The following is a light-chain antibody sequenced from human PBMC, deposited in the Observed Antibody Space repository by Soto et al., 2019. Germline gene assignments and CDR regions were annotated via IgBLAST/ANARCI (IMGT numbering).Light chain of an antibody. CDR3: QQYNNWLPWS. J-gene: IGKJ1*01. CDR2: GAS. V-gene: IGKV3-15*01. Sequence: EIVMTQSPATLSVSPGERATLSCSASQSVSSDLAWYKQKPGQDPRLLIYGASTRATGIPARFSGSGSGTELTHTISSLQSGGFAVYYCQQYNNWLPWSFGQGTKVEIK. CDR1: QSVSSD.